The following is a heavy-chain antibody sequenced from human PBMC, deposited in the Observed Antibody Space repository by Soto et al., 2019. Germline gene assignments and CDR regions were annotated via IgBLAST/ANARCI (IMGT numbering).Heavy chain of an antibody. J-gene: IGHJ4*02. CDR2: ISGSGGST. CDR1: GFTFSSYA. V-gene: IGHV3-23*01. Sequence: AGGSLRLSCAASGFTFSSYAMSWVRQAPGKGLEWVSAISGSGGSTYYTDSVKGRFTISRDNSKNTLYLQMNSLRAEDTAVYYCAKGKWAVAGTAVVYWGQGTLVTVSS. CDR3: AKGKWAVAGTAVVY. D-gene: IGHD6-19*01.